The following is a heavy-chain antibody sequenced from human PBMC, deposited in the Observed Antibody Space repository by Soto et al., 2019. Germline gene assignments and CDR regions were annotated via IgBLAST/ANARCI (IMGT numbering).Heavy chain of an antibody. J-gene: IGHJ4*02. CDR2: ISTTNGRT. D-gene: IGHD1-26*01. Sequence: ASVKVSCKATGYTFTTYGISWMRQAPGQGLEWMGWISTTNGRTRYAQKFQGRVTMTTDTSTSTSYMELRSLRSDDTAVYFCARDRLGATGDYWGQGTLVTVSS. V-gene: IGHV1-18*01. CDR3: ARDRLGATGDY. CDR1: GYTFTTYG.